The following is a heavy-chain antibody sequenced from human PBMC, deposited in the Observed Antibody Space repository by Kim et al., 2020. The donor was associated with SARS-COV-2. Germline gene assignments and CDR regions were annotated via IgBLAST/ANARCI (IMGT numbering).Heavy chain of an antibody. J-gene: IGHJ6*02. CDR2: ISGSGGST. D-gene: IGHD3-10*01. Sequence: GGSLRLSCAASGFTFSSYAMSWVRQAPGKGLEWVSAISGSGGSTYYADSVKGRFTISRDNSKNTLYLQMNSLRAEDTAVYYCAKRYYYGSGSGYGMDVWGQGTTVTVSS. V-gene: IGHV3-23*01. CDR3: AKRYYYGSGSGYGMDV. CDR1: GFTFSSYA.